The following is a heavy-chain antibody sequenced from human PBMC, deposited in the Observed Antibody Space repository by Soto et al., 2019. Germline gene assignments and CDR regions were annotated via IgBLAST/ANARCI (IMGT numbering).Heavy chain of an antibody. V-gene: IGHV3-7*03. J-gene: IGHJ4*02. Sequence: EVQLVESGGGLVQPGGSLRLSCEASKYTSSNYWMTWVRQAPGKGLEWVANIKPDGSTQYYVDSVEGRFTISRDNAKNSLYLQMNSLRVEDTAVYYCARAGYCGPGCYYYFDYWGQGTLVTVSS. CDR2: IKPDGSTQ. CDR3: ARAGYCGPGCYYYFDY. CDR1: KYTSSNYW. D-gene: IGHD2-21*02.